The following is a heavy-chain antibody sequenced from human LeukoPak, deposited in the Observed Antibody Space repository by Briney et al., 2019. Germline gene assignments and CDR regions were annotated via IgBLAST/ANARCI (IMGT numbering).Heavy chain of an antibody. V-gene: IGHV3-48*02. D-gene: IGHD6-19*01. CDR1: GFIFSSYS. J-gene: IGHJ2*01. CDR3: ARDAGYSSAWSHWYFDL. Sequence: RGSLRLSCAGSGFIFSSYSMNWVRQAPGKGLEWVSYFSSSSNTIYYTDSVKGRFTISRDNAKNSLYLQMNSLRDEDTAVYYCARDAGYSSAWSHWYFDLWGRGTLVTVSS. CDR2: FSSSSNTI.